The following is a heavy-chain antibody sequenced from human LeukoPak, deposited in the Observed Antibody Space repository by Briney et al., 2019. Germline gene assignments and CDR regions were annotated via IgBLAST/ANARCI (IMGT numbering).Heavy chain of an antibody. D-gene: IGHD2-2*01. J-gene: IGHJ5*02. Sequence: SETLSLTCTVYGGSISSYYWSWIRQPPGKGLEWIGYIYYSGSTNYNPSLKSRVTISVDTSKNQFSLKLSSVTAADTAVYYGARIVVPGYLNWFDPWGQGTLVTVSS. V-gene: IGHV4-59*01. CDR2: IYYSGST. CDR1: GGSISSYY. CDR3: ARIVVPGYLNWFDP.